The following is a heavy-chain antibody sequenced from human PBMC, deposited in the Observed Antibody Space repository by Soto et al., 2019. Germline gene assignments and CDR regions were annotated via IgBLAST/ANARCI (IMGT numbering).Heavy chain of an antibody. J-gene: IGHJ3*02. CDR2: IYRSGDS. D-gene: IGHD3-10*01. CDR3: ARARSKYGSXAFDS. V-gene: IGHV4-30-2*01. Sequence: SETLSLTCAVSGGSVSSDDYSWSWIRQPPGKGLELIGYIYRSGDSYYNPSLKSRVTISVDRSKNQFSLKVASVTAADTAVYYCARARSKYGSXAFDSWGQGTTXTXS. CDR1: GGSVSSDDYS.